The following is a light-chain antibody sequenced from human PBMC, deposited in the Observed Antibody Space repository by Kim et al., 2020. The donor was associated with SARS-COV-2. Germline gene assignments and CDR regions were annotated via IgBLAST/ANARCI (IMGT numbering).Light chain of an antibody. Sequence: SPGERATLSCRASESVGATYLAWYQQKPGQAPRLLIFGASSRATGIPDRFSGSGSGTDFTLAISRLQPEDFAMYYCQQYDSLPRTFGQGTKVEIK. J-gene: IGKJ1*01. V-gene: IGKV3-20*01. CDR2: GAS. CDR3: QQYDSLPRT. CDR1: ESVGATY.